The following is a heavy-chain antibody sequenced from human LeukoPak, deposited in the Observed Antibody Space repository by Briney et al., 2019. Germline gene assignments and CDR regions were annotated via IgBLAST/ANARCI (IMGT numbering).Heavy chain of an antibody. CDR1: GGSISSYY. V-gene: IGHV4-59*08. CDR3: ARRRGYCSGGIFLYLYYYYYGMDV. CDR2: ICNSGST. Sequence: SETLSLTCTVSGGSISSYYWCWIRQPPRTGMERVGYICNSGSTTYNPNPKRRVTISVDTSKNQYSLKLSTGPAADTVVYYCARRRGYCSGGIFLYLYYYYYGMDVWGQGTTGTGPS. D-gene: IGHD2-15*01. J-gene: IGHJ6*02.